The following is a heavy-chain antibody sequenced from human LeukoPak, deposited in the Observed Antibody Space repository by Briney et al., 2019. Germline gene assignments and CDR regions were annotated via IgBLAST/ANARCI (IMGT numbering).Heavy chain of an antibody. Sequence: GGSLRLSCAASGFTFTNYAMHWVRQAPGKGLEWVAGISYDGSYKYYAGSVKGRFPISRDNSKNTLYLQMNSLRPEDTAVYYCARGLHRHCDGGTCYQAFDYWGQGTLVTVSS. CDR2: ISYDGSYK. CDR3: ARGLHRHCDGGTCYQAFDY. D-gene: IGHD2-15*01. J-gene: IGHJ4*02. CDR1: GFTFTNYA. V-gene: IGHV3-30*04.